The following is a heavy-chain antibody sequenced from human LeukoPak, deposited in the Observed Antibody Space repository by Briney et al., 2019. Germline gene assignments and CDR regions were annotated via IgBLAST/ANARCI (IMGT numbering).Heavy chain of an antibody. Sequence: GGSLRLSCAASGFTFSSYAMSWVRQAPGKGLEWVSAISGSGGSTYYADSVKGRFTISRDNSKNTLYLQMNSLRAEDTAVYYCAKGLGYYYGSGSTGAIDYWGQGTLVTVSS. D-gene: IGHD3-10*01. CDR3: AKGLGYYYGSGSTGAIDY. CDR1: GFTFSSYA. J-gene: IGHJ4*02. CDR2: ISGSGGST. V-gene: IGHV3-23*01.